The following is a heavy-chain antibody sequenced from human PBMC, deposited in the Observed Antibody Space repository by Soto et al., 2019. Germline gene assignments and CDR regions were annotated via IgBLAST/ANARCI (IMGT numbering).Heavy chain of an antibody. D-gene: IGHD6-19*01. V-gene: IGHV3-30-3*01. J-gene: IGHJ1*01. CDR2: ISYDGSNK. CDR3: ARAGSSGWYKYFQH. CDR1: GFTFSSYA. Sequence: GGSLRLSCAASGFTFSSYAMHWVRQAPGKGLEWVAVISYDGSNKYYADSVKGRFTISRDNSKNTLYLQMNSLRAEDTAVYYCARAGSSGWYKYFQHWGQGTLVTVSS.